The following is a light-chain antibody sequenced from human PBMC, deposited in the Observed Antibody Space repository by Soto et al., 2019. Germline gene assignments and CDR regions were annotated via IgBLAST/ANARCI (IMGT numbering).Light chain of an antibody. CDR3: SSFASSSTWV. CDR1: SSDVGAYNY. Sequence: QSVLTQPPSASGSPGQSVTISCTGTSSDVGAYNYVSWYQQHAGKAPKLVIYEVTKRPSGVPDRFSGSKSANTASLTVSGLQAEDEADYYCSSFASSSTWVFGGGTKVT. CDR2: EVT. J-gene: IGLJ3*02. V-gene: IGLV2-8*01.